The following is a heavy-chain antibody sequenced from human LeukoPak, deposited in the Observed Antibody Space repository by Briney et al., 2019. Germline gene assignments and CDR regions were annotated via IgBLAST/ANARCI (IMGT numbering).Heavy chain of an antibody. CDR2: ISGSGGST. CDR1: GFTFSSYA. Sequence: GGSLRLSCAASGFTFSSYAMSWVRQAPGKGLEWVSAISGSGGSTYYADSVKGRFTISRDNSKNTLYLQMNGLRAEDTAVYYCAKWGYYYYGMDVWGKGTTVTVSS. V-gene: IGHV3-23*01. J-gene: IGHJ6*04. D-gene: IGHD3-16*01. CDR3: AKWGYYYYGMDV.